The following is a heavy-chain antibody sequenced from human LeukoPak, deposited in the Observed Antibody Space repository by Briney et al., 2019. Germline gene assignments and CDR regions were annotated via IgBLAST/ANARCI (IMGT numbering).Heavy chain of an antibody. Sequence: GGSLRLSSTTSGFYFGDYAMSWVRPAPREGLGWVGFIRSKAYRGATGDAASVKGRVTISRDDSKSIAYLYMNSLKTEETAVYYCTSVHDSSAYYHSGIDYWGQGTLVTVSS. V-gene: IGHV3-49*04. CDR1: GFYFGDYA. J-gene: IGHJ4*02. CDR3: TSVHDSSAYYHSGIDY. D-gene: IGHD3-22*01. CDR2: IRSKAYRGAT.